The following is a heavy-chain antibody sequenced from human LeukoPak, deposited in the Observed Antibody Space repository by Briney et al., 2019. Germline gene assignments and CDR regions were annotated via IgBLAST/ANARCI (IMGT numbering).Heavy chain of an antibody. CDR1: GFIFDDYA. CDR2: ISWKSDDI. J-gene: IGHJ4*02. Sequence: GGSLRLSCVASGFIFDDYAMHWVRQAPGKGLEWVSGISWKSDDIGFADSVKGLFTISGDNAKNSVFLHMNSLRAEDTALYYCAKDFYRDFYGSPDYYFHRWGQGTLVTVSS. V-gene: IGHV3-9*01. D-gene: IGHD2-21*02. CDR3: AKDFYRDFYGSPDYYFHR.